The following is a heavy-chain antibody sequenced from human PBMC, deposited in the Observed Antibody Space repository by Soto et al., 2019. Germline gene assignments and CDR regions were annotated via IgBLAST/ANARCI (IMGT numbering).Heavy chain of an antibody. CDR2: IYASGSP. J-gene: IGHJ4*02. D-gene: IGHD1-26*01. V-gene: IGHV4-59*01. CDR3: ARGVGSSPPQY. Sequence: SETLSLTCTISGGSISVYYWSWIRQTAGQGLEWIGYIYASGSPYYNPSLRSRVTISADTSKNQSSLKLTSPTAADTAVYYCARGVGSSPPQYWGRGTLVTSPQ. CDR1: GGSISVYY.